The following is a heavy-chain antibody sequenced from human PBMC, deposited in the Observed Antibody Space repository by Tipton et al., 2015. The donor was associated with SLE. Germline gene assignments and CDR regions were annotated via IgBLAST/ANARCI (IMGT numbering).Heavy chain of an antibody. V-gene: IGHV4-30-2*01. CDR2: IYPGGAT. CDR3: ARSGSYPYYYYYMDV. J-gene: IGHJ6*03. CDR1: GVSISSGAYS. D-gene: IGHD1-26*01. Sequence: TLSLTCAVSGVSISSGAYSWSWIRQPPGKGLEWIGYIYPGGATYYNPSLKSRVTMSLDRSKNQFSLRLRSVTAADTAAYYCARSGSYPYYYYYMDVWGKGTTVTVSS.